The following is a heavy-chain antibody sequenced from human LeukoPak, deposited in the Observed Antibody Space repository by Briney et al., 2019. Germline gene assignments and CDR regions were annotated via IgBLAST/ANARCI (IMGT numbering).Heavy chain of an antibody. CDR1: GYTFTSYG. J-gene: IGHJ6*02. Sequence: ASVKVSCKASGYTFTSYGISWVRQAPGQGLEWMGWISAYNGNTNYAQKLQGRVTMTTHTSTSTAYMELRSLGSDDTAVYYCARENSYYYGMDVWGQGTTVTVSS. CDR2: ISAYNGNT. V-gene: IGHV1-18*01. CDR3: ARENSYYYGMDV.